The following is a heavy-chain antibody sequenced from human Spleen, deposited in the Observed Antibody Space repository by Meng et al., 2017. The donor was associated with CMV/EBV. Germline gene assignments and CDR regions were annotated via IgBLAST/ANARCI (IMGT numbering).Heavy chain of an antibody. CDR3: ARDNPPEGIDP. Sequence: GESLKISCAASGFTFNNFEMNWVRQAPGKGLQWISYISSSGTTIHYADSVKGRFTISRDNSKNTLYLQMNSLRAEDTAVYYCARDNPPEGIDPWGQGTLVTVSS. CDR1: GFTFNNFE. J-gene: IGHJ5*02. V-gene: IGHV3-48*03. D-gene: IGHD1-14*01. CDR2: ISSSGTTI.